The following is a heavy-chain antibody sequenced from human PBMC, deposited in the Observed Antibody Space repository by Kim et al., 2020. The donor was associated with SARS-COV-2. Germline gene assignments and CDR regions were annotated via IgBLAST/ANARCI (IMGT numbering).Heavy chain of an antibody. CDR2: IKSKTDGGTI. V-gene: IGHV3-15*01. J-gene: IGHJ4*02. CDR3: ATGTSVGG. D-gene: IGHD1-26*01. CDR1: GFTFNNAW. Sequence: GGSLRLSCAASGFTFNNAWMSWVRQAPGKGLEWVGRIKSKTDGGTIDYAAPVKGRFTISRDDSKNTVYLQMNSLKSDDTALYYCATGTSVGGWGQGTRVTVSS.